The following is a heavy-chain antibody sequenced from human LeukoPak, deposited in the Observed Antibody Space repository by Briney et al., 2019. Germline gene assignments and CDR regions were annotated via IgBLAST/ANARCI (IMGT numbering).Heavy chain of an antibody. CDR2: FYYTGDT. J-gene: IGHJ4*02. D-gene: IGHD5-24*01. CDR1: GASITSSSRY. Sequence: RASETLSLTCNVSGASITSSSRYWGWIRQPPGKGLEWIVSFYYTGDTYYNPSLKSRVAIAVDRSKNQFSLRLSSVTAADTSVFFCASASPERWLQSVSPFDYWGQGTLVTVSS. V-gene: IGHV4-39*01. CDR3: ASASPERWLQSVSPFDY.